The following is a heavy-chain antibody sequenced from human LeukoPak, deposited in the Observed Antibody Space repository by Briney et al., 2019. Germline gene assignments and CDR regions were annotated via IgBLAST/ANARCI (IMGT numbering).Heavy chain of an antibody. CDR1: GLTFSHYG. D-gene: IGHD4-11*01. CDR2: IWSDGSNK. J-gene: IGHJ4*02. CDR3: AKDAQRGFDYSNSLEY. Sequence: GRSLRLSCAASGLTFSHYGLHWVRQAPGKGLEWVAVIWSDGSNKYHADSVKGRFTISRDDSKKTLYLQMSSLRGEDTAVYYCAKDAQRGFDYSNSLEYWGQGTLVTVSS. V-gene: IGHV3-33*06.